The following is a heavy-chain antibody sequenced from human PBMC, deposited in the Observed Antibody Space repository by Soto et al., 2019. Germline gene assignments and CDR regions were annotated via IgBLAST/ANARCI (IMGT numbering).Heavy chain of an antibody. CDR1: GFSLNTRGVG. CDR2: IYWDDDK. V-gene: IGHV2-5*02. D-gene: IGHD1-20*01. CDR3: AYLGIPGTTSWFDP. Sequence: QITLKESGPTLVKPTQTLTLTCTFSGFSLNTRGVGVGWIRQPPGKALEWLALIYWDDDKRYSPSLRSRLTIARDTYKNQVVLTMTNMDLVDTATYSCAYLGIPGTTSWFDPWCQGTLVTVSS. J-gene: IGHJ5*02.